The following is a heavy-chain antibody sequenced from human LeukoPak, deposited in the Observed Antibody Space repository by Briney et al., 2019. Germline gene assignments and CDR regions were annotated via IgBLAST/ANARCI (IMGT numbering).Heavy chain of an antibody. J-gene: IGHJ5*02. CDR2: ISGSGGSA. D-gene: IGHD6-19*01. V-gene: IGHV3-23*01. CDR3: AKLGIAVAGTRWFDP. CDR1: GFTFSGYA. Sequence: GGSLRLSCAASGFTFSGYAMSWVRQAPGKGLEWVSAISGSGGSASDADSVKGRFTISRDNSKNTLYLQMNSLRAEDTAVYYCAKLGIAVAGTRWFDPWGQGTLVTVSS.